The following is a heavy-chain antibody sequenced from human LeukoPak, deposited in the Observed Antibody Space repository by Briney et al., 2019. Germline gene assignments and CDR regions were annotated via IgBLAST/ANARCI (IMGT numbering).Heavy chain of an antibody. J-gene: IGHJ4*02. CDR1: GYTFTGYY. Sequence: ASVKVSCTASGYTFTGYYMHWVRQAPGQGLEWMGWINPDSGGTNYAQKFQGRVTMTRDTSISTAYMELSRLRSDDAAVYYCARMAMEGGYYFDYWGQGTLVTVSS. CDR2: INPDSGGT. D-gene: IGHD2-8*01. CDR3: ARMAMEGGYYFDY. V-gene: IGHV1-2*02.